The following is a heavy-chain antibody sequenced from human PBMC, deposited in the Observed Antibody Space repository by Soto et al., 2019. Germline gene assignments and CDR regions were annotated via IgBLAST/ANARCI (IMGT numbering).Heavy chain of an antibody. J-gene: IGHJ3*01. CDR1: GFSLSTYG. CDR3: ARDDYYDLLTGYFDDAFDV. CDR2: ISTRGDYI. Sequence: GGSLRLSCAASGFSLSTYGMNWVRQAPGEGLEWVSSISTRGDYIYYADSVKGRFTISRDNAENSLYLQMNGLRAEDTAVYYCARDDYYDLLTGYFDDAFDVWGQGTVVT. D-gene: IGHD3-9*01. V-gene: IGHV3-21*01.